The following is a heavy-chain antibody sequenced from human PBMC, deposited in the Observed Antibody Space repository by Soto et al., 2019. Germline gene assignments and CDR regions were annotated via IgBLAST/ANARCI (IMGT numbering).Heavy chain of an antibody. V-gene: IGHV1-46*01. CDR2: MNPSGGST. Sequence: GASVKVSCKACGYTFTSYYMHWVRQAPGQGLEWMGIMNPSGGSTSYAQKFQGRVTMTRDTSTSTVYMELSSLRSEDTAVYYCARAMGTIFGVVITSRGYYGMDVWGQGTTVTVSS. CDR1: GYTFTSYY. D-gene: IGHD3-3*01. CDR3: ARAMGTIFGVVITSRGYYGMDV. J-gene: IGHJ6*02.